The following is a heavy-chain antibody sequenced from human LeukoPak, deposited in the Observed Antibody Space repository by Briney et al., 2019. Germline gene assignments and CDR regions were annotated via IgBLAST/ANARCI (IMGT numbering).Heavy chain of an antibody. J-gene: IGHJ6*03. V-gene: IGHV1-2*02. CDR2: INPNSGGT. Sequence: ASVKVSCKASGYTFTGYYVHWVRQAPGQGLEWMGWINPNSGGTNYAQKFQGRVTMTRDTSISTAYMELSRLRSDDTAVYYCARDLRDSSSSYYYYYYMDVWGKGTTVTVSS. CDR1: GYTFTGYY. CDR3: ARDLRDSSSSYYYYYYMDV. D-gene: IGHD6-6*01.